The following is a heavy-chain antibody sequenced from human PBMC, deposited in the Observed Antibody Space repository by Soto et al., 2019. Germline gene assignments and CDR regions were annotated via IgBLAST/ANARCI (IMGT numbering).Heavy chain of an antibody. CDR2: IYSGGST. Sequence: EVQLGESGGGLVQPGGSLRLSCAASGFTGSSNYMSWVRQAPGKGLEWVSVIYSGGSTYYADSVKGRFTISRHNSKNTLYLQMNSLRAEDTAVYYCARVTVVVAATHRYYYYYYIDVWGKGTTVTVSS. V-gene: IGHV3-53*04. CDR1: GFTGSSNY. J-gene: IGHJ6*03. D-gene: IGHD2-15*01. CDR3: ARVTVVVAATHRYYYYYYIDV.